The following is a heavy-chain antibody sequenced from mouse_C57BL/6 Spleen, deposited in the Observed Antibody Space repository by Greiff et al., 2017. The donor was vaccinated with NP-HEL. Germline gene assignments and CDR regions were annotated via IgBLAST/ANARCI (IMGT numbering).Heavy chain of an antibody. CDR2: ISSGGDYI. J-gene: IGHJ4*01. D-gene: IGHD1-1*01. Sequence: EVQGVESGEGLVKPGGSLKLSCAASGFTFSSYAMSWVRQTPEKRLEWVAYISSGGDYIYYADTVKGRFTISRDNARNTLYLQMSSLKSEDTAMYYCTRDGTSYYYAMDYWGQGTSVTVSS. CDR1: GFTFSSYA. V-gene: IGHV5-9-1*02. CDR3: TRDGTSYYYAMDY.